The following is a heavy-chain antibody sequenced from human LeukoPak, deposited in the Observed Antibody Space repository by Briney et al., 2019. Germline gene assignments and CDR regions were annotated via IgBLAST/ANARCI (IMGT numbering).Heavy chain of an antibody. J-gene: IGHJ3*02. CDR1: GYTFTGYY. V-gene: IGHV1-2*02. CDR3: ARDFSLGGSYSYDAFDI. D-gene: IGHD1-26*01. Sequence: ASVKVSCKASGYTFTGYYIHWVRQAPGQGLERMGWINPNSGGTNYAQKFQGRVTMTRDTSISTAYMELSRLRSDDTAVYYCARDFSLGGSYSYDAFDIWGQGTMVTVSS. CDR2: INPNSGGT.